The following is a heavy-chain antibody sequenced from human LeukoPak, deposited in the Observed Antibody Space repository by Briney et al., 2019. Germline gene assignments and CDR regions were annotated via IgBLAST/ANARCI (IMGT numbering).Heavy chain of an antibody. CDR3: VRARPGTKTPYYYYGMDV. CDR2: IYSGGST. V-gene: IGHV3-66*01. J-gene: IGHJ6*02. Sequence: GGSLRLSCAASGFTVSSNYMSWVRQAPGKGLEWVSVIYSGGSTYYADSVKGRFTISRDNSKNTLYLQMNSLRAEDTAVYYCVRARPGTKTPYYYYGMDVWGQGTTVTVSS. CDR1: GFTVSSNY.